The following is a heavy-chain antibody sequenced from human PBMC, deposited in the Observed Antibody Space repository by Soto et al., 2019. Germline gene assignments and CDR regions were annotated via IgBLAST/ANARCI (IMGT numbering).Heavy chain of an antibody. CDR3: AKDLLWGQSDY. Sequence: EVQLVESGGGLVQPGGSLRLSCAVSGFTFSRYWMHWFRQDPGNGLVWVSSINIDGTHTQYADSVRGRFTVSRANAKSTVYLQMISLRSEDTAVYYCAKDLLWGQSDYWGQGTLVVVSS. CDR2: INIDGTHT. V-gene: IGHV3-74*01. CDR1: GFTFSRYW. J-gene: IGHJ4*02. D-gene: IGHD3-16*01.